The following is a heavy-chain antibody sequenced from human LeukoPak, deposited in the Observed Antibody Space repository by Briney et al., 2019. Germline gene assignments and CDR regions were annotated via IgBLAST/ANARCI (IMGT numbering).Heavy chain of an antibody. D-gene: IGHD2-2*01. Sequence: SQTLSLTCTVSGGSISSGDYYWSWIHQPPGEGLEWIGYIYYSGSTYYNPSLKSRVTISVDTSKNQFSLKLSSVTAADTAVYYCAREALTYCSSTSCYGNWFDPWGQGTLVTVSS. CDR3: AREALTYCSSTSCYGNWFDP. J-gene: IGHJ5*02. CDR1: GGSISSGDYY. V-gene: IGHV4-30-4*08. CDR2: IYYSGST.